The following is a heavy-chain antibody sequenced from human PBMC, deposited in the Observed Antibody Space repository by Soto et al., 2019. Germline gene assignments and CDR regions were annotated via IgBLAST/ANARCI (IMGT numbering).Heavy chain of an antibody. V-gene: IGHV1-18*01. CDR3: ARDFIVPAAKWWFDP. D-gene: IGHD2-2*01. CDR1: GYTFTSYG. J-gene: IGHJ5*02. CDR2: ISAYNGNT. Sequence: GASVKVSCKASGYTFTSYGISWVRQAPGQGLEWMGWISAYNGNTKYSQKFQGRVTITRDTSASTAYMELSSLRSEDTAVYYCARDFIVPAAKWWFDPWGQGTLVTVSS.